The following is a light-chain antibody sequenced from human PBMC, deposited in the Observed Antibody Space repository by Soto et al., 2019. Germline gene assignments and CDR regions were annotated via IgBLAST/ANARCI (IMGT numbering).Light chain of an antibody. CDR3: QQYNNWPLT. Sequence: EIVLSQSPATLSLSPGERATLYCRASQSVSSNLAWYQQKPGQAPRLLIYGASTRATGIPARFSGSGSGTEFTLTISSLQSEDFAVYYCQQYNNWPLTFGQGTKVDIK. CDR2: GAS. CDR1: QSVSSN. V-gene: IGKV3-15*01. J-gene: IGKJ1*01.